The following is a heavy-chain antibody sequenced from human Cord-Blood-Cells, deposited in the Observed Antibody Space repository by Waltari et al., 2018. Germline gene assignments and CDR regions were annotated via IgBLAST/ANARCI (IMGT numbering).Heavy chain of an antibody. D-gene: IGHD3-3*01. CDR3: AYYDFWSGHYYYYMDV. Sequence: QVQLVQSGAEVKKPGSSVKVSCKASGGTFSSYAISWVRQAPGQGLEWMGGNIPIFGTANYAQKFQGRVTITADKSTSTAYMELSSLRSEDTAVYYCAYYDFWSGHYYYYMDVWGKGTTVTVSS. V-gene: IGHV1-69*06. CDR2: NIPIFGTA. CDR1: GGTFSSYA. J-gene: IGHJ6*03.